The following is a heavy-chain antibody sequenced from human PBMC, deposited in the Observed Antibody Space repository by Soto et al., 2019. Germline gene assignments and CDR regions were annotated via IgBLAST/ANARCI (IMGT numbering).Heavy chain of an antibody. J-gene: IGHJ6*02. D-gene: IGHD6-25*01. Sequence: SETLSLTCTVSGGSIYNYYWSWIRQPPGKGLEWIGYIYYSGSTNFNPSLKSRLTMSVDTSKNQFSLTLSSVTAADTAVYYCARERIAAVWGQGTTVTVSS. CDR1: GGSIYNYY. CDR2: IYYSGST. CDR3: ARERIAAV. V-gene: IGHV4-59*01.